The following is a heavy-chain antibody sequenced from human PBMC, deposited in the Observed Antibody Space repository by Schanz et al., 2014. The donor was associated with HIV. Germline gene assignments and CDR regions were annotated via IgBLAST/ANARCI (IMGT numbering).Heavy chain of an antibody. CDR3: AKAKSPWTFYYYGMDV. V-gene: IGHV3-30-3*01. Sequence: QVHLVESGGGVVQPGRSLRLSCAASGFTFSTFAMHWVRQAPGKGLEWVAIISFDGSNKYYADSVKGRFTISRDNAKNSLYLQMNSLRAEDTALYYCAKAKSPWTFYYYGMDVWGQGTTVTVSS. CDR1: GFTFSTFA. J-gene: IGHJ6*02. CDR2: ISFDGSNK.